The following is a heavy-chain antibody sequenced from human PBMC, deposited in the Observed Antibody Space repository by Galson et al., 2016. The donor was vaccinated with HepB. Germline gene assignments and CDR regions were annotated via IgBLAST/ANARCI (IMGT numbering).Heavy chain of an antibody. J-gene: IGHJ4*02. V-gene: IGHV3-48*01. D-gene: IGHD1-26*01. CDR1: GFTFSSFS. CDR3: ARDLHSGSYTFDY. Sequence: SLRLSCAASGFTFSSFSMNWVRQAPGRGLEWVSYISSSTIIYYADSVKGRFTISRDNAKNSLYLQMNSLRGEDTAVYYCARDLHSGSYTFDYWGRGTLVTVSS. CDR2: ISSSTII.